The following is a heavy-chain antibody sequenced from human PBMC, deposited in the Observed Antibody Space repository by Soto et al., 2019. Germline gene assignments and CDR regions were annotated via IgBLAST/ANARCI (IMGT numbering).Heavy chain of an antibody. CDR1: RFTFSSYI. CDR3: AKDRGGSGWPEFGC. V-gene: IGHV3-23*01. D-gene: IGHD6-19*01. J-gene: IGHJ4*02. CDR2: ITADGGGT. Sequence: RLSCKASRFTFSSYIMNWVRQAPGKGLEWISTITADGGGTFYADSVKGRFTISRDNSKNTLYLQMDNLRAEDTALYYCAKDRGGSGWPEFGCWGQGNQVTVS.